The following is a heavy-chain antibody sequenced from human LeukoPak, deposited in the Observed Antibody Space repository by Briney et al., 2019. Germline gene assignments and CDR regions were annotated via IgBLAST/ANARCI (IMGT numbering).Heavy chain of an antibody. CDR2: XYTSGST. CDR3: ARGGSGSYYLAYGGFDY. D-gene: IGHD3-10*01. J-gene: IGHJ4*02. CDR1: GGSISSYY. V-gene: IGHV4-4*07. Sequence: SETLSLTCTVSGGSISSYYWSXXXXXXXXXXXXXXXXYTSGSTNYNPSLKSRVTMSVDTSKNQFSLKLSSVTAADTAVYYCARGGSGSYYLAYGGFDYWGQGTLVTVSS.